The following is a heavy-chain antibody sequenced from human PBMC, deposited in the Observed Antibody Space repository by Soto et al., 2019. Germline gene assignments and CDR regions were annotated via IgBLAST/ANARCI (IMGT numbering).Heavy chain of an antibody. D-gene: IGHD5-18*01. CDR2: IYYSGST. J-gene: IGHJ4*02. V-gene: IGHV4-59*01. CDR1: GGSISSYY. CDR3: ARDNLGYSYGRYFDY. Sequence: PSETLSLTCTVSGGSISSYYWSWIRQPPGKGLEWIGYIYYSGSTNYNPSLKSRVTISVDTSKNQFSLKLSSVTAADTAVYYCARDNLGYSYGRYFDYWGQGTLVTVSS.